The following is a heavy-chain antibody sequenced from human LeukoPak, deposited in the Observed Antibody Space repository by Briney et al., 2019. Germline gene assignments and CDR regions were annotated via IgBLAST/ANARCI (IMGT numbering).Heavy chain of an antibody. CDR1: GYTFTSYY. V-gene: IGHV1-8*02. D-gene: IGHD3-10*01. J-gene: IGHJ6*03. CDR3: ARGLLGSGSPCYYMDV. CDR2: MNPNSGNT. Sequence: ASVKVSCKASGYTFTSYYMHWVRQATGQGLEWMGWMNPNSGNTGYAQKFQGRVTMTRNTSISTAYMELSSLRSEDTAVYYCARGLLGSGSPCYYMDVWGKGTTVTISS.